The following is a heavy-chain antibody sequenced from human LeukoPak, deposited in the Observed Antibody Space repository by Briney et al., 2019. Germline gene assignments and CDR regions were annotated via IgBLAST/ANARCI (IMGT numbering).Heavy chain of an antibody. V-gene: IGHV3-7*01. D-gene: IGHD2-15*01. CDR2: IKQDGSEK. CDR1: GFTFSNYW. J-gene: IGHJ3*02. CDR3: AGWPIFSDAFHI. Sequence: PGGSLRLSCAASGFTFSNYWMSWVRQAPGKGLEWVANIKQDGSEKYYVDSVKGRFTISRDNAKNSLYVQMNSLRAEDTAVYCCAGWPIFSDAFHIWGQGTMVTVSS.